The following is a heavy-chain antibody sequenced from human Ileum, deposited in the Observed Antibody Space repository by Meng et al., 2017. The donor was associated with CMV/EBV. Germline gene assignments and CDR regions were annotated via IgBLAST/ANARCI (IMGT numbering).Heavy chain of an antibody. V-gene: IGHV1-2*02. CDR2: INPNSGGT. J-gene: IGHJ4*02. CDR3: ARNFGSLDY. Sequence: QVQLVQSGAEVKKPGASVKVSCKASGYTFTDYYMHWVRQAPGQGLEWMGWINPNSGGTNYAQKFQGTVTMTRDTSISTAYMELSSLTFDDTTVYYCARNFGSLDYWGQGPLGTVAS. CDR1: GYTFTDYY. D-gene: IGHD2-15*01.